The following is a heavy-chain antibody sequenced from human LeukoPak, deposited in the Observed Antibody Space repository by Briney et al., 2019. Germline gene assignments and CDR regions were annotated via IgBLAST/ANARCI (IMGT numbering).Heavy chain of an antibody. CDR1: GFTFSNAW. D-gene: IGHD3-16*02. V-gene: IGHV3-15*01. J-gene: IGHJ4*02. CDR3: TIVMITFGGVIPNY. CDR2: IKSKTDGGTA. Sequence: GGSLRLSCAASGFTFSNAWMNWVRQAPGKGLEWVGRIKSKTDGGTADYAAPVKGRFTISRDDSKTTLHLQMNDLKTEDTAVYYCTIVMITFGGVIPNYWGQGTLVTVSS.